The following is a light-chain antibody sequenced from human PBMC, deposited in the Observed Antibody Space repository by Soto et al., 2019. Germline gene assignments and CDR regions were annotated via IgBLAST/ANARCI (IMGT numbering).Light chain of an antibody. CDR3: QPRSNGLPIT. CDR1: QSVSATF. Sequence: EIVFTQYPGALSLSPAARPTLSGRALQSVSATFVAWYQQKPGQAPRLLIYDASNRATGIPARFSGSGSGTDFTLTISCLEPEDFAIYYCQPRSNGLPITFGQGTRLEIK. V-gene: IGKV3-11*01. J-gene: IGKJ5*01. CDR2: DAS.